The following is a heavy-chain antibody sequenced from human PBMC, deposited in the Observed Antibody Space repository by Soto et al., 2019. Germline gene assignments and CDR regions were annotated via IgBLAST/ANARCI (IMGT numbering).Heavy chain of an antibody. CDR3: VTGWRGLYNLYDGFDI. Sequence: HVQLVQSGAEVKKPGASVKVSCKASGFTFNGNSLHWVRQAPGQGLEWMGWINPNSGGTNSGQKFQGRVSMTRDTSINTVYMELSRLRSDDTAVYFCVTGWRGLYNLYDGFDIWGQGTMVSVSS. CDR1: GFTFNGNS. CDR2: INPNSGGT. D-gene: IGHD3-16*01. V-gene: IGHV1-2*02. J-gene: IGHJ3*02.